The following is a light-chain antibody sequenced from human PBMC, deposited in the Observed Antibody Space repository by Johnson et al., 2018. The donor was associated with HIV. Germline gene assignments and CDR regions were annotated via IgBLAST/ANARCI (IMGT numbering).Light chain of an antibody. J-gene: IGLJ1*01. CDR3: GTWDSSLSAYV. CDR2: ENT. CDR1: SSNIGNKY. V-gene: IGLV1-51*02. Sequence: HSVLTQPPSVSAAPGQKVTISCSGSSSNIGNKYVSWYQQLPGTAPKLLIYENTKRPSGIPDRFSGSKSGTSATLGITGLQTGDEADYYCGTWDSSLSAYVFGTGTKVTGL.